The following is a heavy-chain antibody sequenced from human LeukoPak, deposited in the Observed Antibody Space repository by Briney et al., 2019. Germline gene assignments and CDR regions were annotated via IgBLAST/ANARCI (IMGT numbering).Heavy chain of an antibody. CDR1: GFTFSSYG. CDR3: AKVGQAARITGTTSRYYYYYMDV. Sequence: GGSLRLSCAASGFTFSSYGMNWVRQAPGKGLEWVSTISGSGGSTYYADSVKGRFTISRDNSKNTLYLQMNSLTVEDTAVYCCAKVGQAARITGTTSRYYYYYMDVWGKGTTVTISS. J-gene: IGHJ6*03. D-gene: IGHD1-20*01. CDR2: ISGSGGST. V-gene: IGHV3-23*01.